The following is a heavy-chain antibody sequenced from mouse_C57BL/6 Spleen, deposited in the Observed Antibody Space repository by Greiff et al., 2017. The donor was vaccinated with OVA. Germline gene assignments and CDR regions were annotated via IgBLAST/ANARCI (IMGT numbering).Heavy chain of an antibody. V-gene: IGHV1-80*01. CDR1: GYAFSSYW. J-gene: IGHJ2*01. D-gene: IGHD1-1*01. CDR3: ARGDGSSYFDY. Sequence: QVQLKESGAELVKPGASVKISCKASGYAFSSYWMNWVKQRPGKGLEWIGQIYPGDGDTNYNGKFKGKATLTADKSSSTAYMQLSSLTSEVSAVYFCARGDGSSYFDYWGQGTTLTVSS. CDR2: IYPGDGDT.